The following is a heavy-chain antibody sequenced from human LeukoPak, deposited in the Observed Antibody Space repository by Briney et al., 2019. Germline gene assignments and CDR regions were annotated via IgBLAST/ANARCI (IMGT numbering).Heavy chain of an antibody. CDR2: INRDGSST. Sequence: GGSLRLSCAASGFTFSIYWMHWVRQAPGKGLVWVSHINRDGSSTTHADSVKGRFTISRDNSKNTLYLQMNSLRAEDTAVYYCARAGNWDSSGSHDAFDIWGQGTMVTVSS. V-gene: IGHV3-74*01. CDR1: GFTFSIYW. J-gene: IGHJ3*02. CDR3: ARAGNWDSSGSHDAFDI. D-gene: IGHD3-22*01.